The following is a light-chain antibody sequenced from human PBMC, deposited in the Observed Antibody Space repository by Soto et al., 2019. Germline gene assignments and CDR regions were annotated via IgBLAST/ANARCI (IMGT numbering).Light chain of an antibody. V-gene: IGLV2-14*01. J-gene: IGLJ2*01. CDR1: SSDVGGHNY. CDR2: EVT. Sequence: QSALTQPASVSGSPGPSITISCTGTSSDVGGHNYVSWYQQHPGTAPKLMIYEVTNRPSGVSNRFSGSKSGNTASLTISGLQAEDEADYYCSSYTSSTTLDVVFGGGTKVTVL. CDR3: SSYTSSTTLDVV.